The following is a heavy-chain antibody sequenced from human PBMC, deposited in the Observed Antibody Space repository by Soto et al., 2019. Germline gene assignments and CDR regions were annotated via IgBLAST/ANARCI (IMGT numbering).Heavy chain of an antibody. J-gene: IGHJ4*02. D-gene: IGHD4-17*01. Sequence: EVQLLESGGGLVQPGGSLRLSCAASGFTLSSYAMSWVRQAPGKGLEWVSSISGSAGSTYYADSVKGRFTISRDNWKSTLYVQMNSLRAEDTAVYYCEKGHGDYVGDYFDWWGQGKVVNVSS. CDR2: ISGSAGST. CDR1: GFTLSSYA. V-gene: IGHV3-23*01. CDR3: EKGHGDYVGDYFDW.